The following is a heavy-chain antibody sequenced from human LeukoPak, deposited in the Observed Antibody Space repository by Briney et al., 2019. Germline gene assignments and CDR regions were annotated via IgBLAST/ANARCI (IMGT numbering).Heavy chain of an antibody. J-gene: IGHJ4*02. CDR3: ARLGGDYGDYFDY. CDR1: GGSISSYY. Sequence: SETLSLTCTVSGGSISSYYWSWIRQPPGKGLEWIGYIYTSGSTNYNPSLKSRVTISVDTSKNQFSLKLSSVTAADTAVYYCARLGGDYGDYFDYWGQGTLVTVSS. CDR2: IYTSGST. V-gene: IGHV4-4*09. D-gene: IGHD4-17*01.